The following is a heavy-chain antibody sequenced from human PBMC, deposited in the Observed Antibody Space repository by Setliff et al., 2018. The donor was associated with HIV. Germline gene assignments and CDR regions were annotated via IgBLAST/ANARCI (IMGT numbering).Heavy chain of an antibody. V-gene: IGHV4-39*01. Sequence: KPSETLSLTCTVSGGSISSRNYYWAWIRQPPGKGLEWIGTIYYSGTTHYNPSLNSRVIISVDTSKNQFSLRLNSVTAADTAVYYCARHSLGNIGDYIRIGAIDIWGQGTMVTVS. CDR2: IYYSGTT. J-gene: IGHJ3*02. D-gene: IGHD4-17*01. CDR1: GGSISSRNYY. CDR3: ARHSLGNIGDYIRIGAIDI.